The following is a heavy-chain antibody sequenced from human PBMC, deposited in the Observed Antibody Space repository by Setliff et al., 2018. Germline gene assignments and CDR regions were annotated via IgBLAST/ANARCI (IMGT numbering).Heavy chain of an antibody. CDR1: GGSISPYF. CDR3: ARGRMRGSCSGPSCTYDPFDI. D-gene: IGHD2-2*01. V-gene: IGHV4-59*01. J-gene: IGHJ3*02. CDR2: IYHNGNT. Sequence: SETLSLTCTVSGGSISPYFWSWIRQPPGKGLEWIGYIYHNGNTNFNPSLKSRVNMSVDTSKNQFVLNLKAVTAADTAVYYCARGRMRGSCSGPSCTYDPFDIWGQGTPVTVSS.